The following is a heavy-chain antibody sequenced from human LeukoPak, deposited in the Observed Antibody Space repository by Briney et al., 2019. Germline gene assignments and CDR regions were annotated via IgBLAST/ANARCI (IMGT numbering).Heavy chain of an antibody. Sequence: PGGSLRLSCAASGFTFNYYGMHWVRQAPGKGLEWVAIIWSDGNNKYYADSVKGRFTIPRDNSRNTLYLQMNSLRADDTAIYYCARAGGYCSSASCHVYYFDNWGQGTLVTVSS. CDR1: GFTFNYYG. V-gene: IGHV3-33*01. J-gene: IGHJ4*02. CDR3: ARAGGYCSSASCHVYYFDN. D-gene: IGHD2-2*01. CDR2: IWSDGNNK.